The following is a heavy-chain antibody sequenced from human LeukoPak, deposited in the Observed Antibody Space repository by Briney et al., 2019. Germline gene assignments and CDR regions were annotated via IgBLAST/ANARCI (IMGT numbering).Heavy chain of an antibody. CDR1: GYSISSGYY. J-gene: IGHJ3*02. CDR2: IYHSGST. D-gene: IGHD3-16*01. V-gene: IGHV4-38-2*02. Sequence: SETLSLTCTVSGYSISSGYYWGWIRQPPGKGLEWIGSIYHSGSTYYNPSLKSRVTISVDTSKNQFSLKLNSVTAADTAVYYCARGGGPLKGFDIWGQGTMVTVSS. CDR3: ARGGGPLKGFDI.